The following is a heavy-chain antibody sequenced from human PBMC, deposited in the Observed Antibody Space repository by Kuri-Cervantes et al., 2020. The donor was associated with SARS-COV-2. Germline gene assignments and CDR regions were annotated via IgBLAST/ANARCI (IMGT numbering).Heavy chain of an antibody. CDR1: GDSVPSSSAA. Sequence: SCAISGDSVPSSSAAWNWIRQSPSRGLEWLGRTYYRSKWYNDYAVSVKSRITINPDTSKNQFSLQLNSVTPEDTAVYYCARMAPLSGWELDYWGQGTTVTVSS. V-gene: IGHV6-1*01. CDR3: ARMAPLSGWELDY. D-gene: IGHD6-19*01. J-gene: IGHJ6*02. CDR2: TYYRSKWYN.